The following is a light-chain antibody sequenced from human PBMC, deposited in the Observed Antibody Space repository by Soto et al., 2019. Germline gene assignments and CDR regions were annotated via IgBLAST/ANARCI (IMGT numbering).Light chain of an antibody. Sequence: DIQMTQSPSTLSASVGDRATITCRASQSISNSLAWYQQKPGKAPKLLIYEASSLTSGVPSRFSGSRSGTEYTLTISSLQPDDFATYYCQQYNGYWTFGQGTKVEIK. CDR3: QQYNGYWT. J-gene: IGKJ1*01. V-gene: IGKV1-5*03. CDR1: QSISNS. CDR2: EAS.